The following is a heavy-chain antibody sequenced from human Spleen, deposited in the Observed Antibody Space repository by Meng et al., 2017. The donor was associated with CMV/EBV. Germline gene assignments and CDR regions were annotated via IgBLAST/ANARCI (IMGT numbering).Heavy chain of an antibody. CDR1: GFTFSSND. Sequence: GGSLRFSCAASGFTFSSNDMHWVRQTTGKGLEWVSAIGTAGDTYYPGSVKGRFTISRENAKNSFYLQMNSLRAGDTAVYYCARDLRVIAVLLAAPGAFDCWGQGTLVTVSS. CDR2: IGTAGDT. D-gene: IGHD2-2*01. J-gene: IGHJ4*02. V-gene: IGHV3-13*01. CDR3: ARDLRVIAVLLAAPGAFDC.